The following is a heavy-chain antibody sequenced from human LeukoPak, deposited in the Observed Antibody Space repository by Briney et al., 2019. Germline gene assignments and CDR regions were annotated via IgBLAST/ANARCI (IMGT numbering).Heavy chain of an antibody. V-gene: IGHV3-21*01. J-gene: IGHJ4*02. D-gene: IGHD6-19*01. CDR1: GFTFSSYA. CDR3: AREVGGIAVADLDY. Sequence: GGSLRLSCAASGFTFSSYAMSWVRQAPGKGLEWVSSISSSSSYIYYADSVKGRFTISRDNAKNSLYLQMNSLRAEDTAVYYCAREVGGIAVADLDYWGQGTLVTVSS. CDR2: ISSSSSYI.